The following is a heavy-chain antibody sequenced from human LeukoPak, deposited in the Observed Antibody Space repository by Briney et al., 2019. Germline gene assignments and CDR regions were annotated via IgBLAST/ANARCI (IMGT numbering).Heavy chain of an antibody. V-gene: IGHV1-69*05. Sequence: ASVKVSCKACGGTFNSYAISWVRQAPGQGLDWMGGIIPIFGTANYAQKLQGRVTITTDESTSTAYMELSSLRSEDTAVYYCASADIVVVPAAIDGGYYYYMDVWGKGTTVTVSS. J-gene: IGHJ6*03. CDR2: IIPIFGTA. CDR3: ASADIVVVPAAIDGGYYYYMDV. CDR1: GGTFNSYA. D-gene: IGHD2-2*02.